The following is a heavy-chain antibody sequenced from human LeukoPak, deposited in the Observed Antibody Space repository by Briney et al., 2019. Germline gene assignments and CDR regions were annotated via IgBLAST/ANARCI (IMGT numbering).Heavy chain of an antibody. D-gene: IGHD4-11*01. CDR2: ISRSSNYI. CDR3: ARELTYSDY. V-gene: IGHV3-21*01. J-gene: IGHJ4*02. Sequence: GGSLRLSCAASGFTFSSYAMNWVRQAPGKGLEWVSSISRSSNYIYYADSVKGRFTISRDNAKNSLYLRMNSLRAEDTAVYYCARELTYSDYWGQGTLVTVSS. CDR1: GFTFSSYA.